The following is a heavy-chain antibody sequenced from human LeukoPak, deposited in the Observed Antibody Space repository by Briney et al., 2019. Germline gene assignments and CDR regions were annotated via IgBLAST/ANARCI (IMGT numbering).Heavy chain of an antibody. J-gene: IGHJ4*02. CDR2: KKQDGSEK. Sequence: GGSLRLSCAASGFTFSSYWMSWVRQAPGKGLEWVANKKQDGSEKYYVDSVKGRFTISRDNAKNSLYLQMNSLRAEDTAVYYCAREYIRVVDSPYYFDYWGQGTLVTVSS. CDR3: AREYIRVVDSPYYFDY. V-gene: IGHV3-7*01. D-gene: IGHD1-14*01. CDR1: GFTFSSYW.